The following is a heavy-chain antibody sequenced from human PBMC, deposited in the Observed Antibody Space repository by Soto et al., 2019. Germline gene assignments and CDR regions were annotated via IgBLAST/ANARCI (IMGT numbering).Heavy chain of an antibody. CDR1: CGSIISYY. CDR3: ARGRIYDILTGYYIFDY. J-gene: IGHJ4*02. D-gene: IGHD3-9*01. Sequence: PSETLSLTCTFSCGSIISYYWSWIRQPPGKGLEWIGYIYYSGSTNYNPSLKSRVTISVDTSKNQFSLKLSSVTAADTAVYYCARGRIYDILTGYYIFDYWGQGTLVTVSS. V-gene: IGHV4-59*01. CDR2: IYYSGST.